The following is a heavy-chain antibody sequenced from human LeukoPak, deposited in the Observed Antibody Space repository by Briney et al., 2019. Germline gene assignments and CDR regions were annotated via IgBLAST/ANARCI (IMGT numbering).Heavy chain of an antibody. D-gene: IGHD5-24*01. J-gene: IGHJ4*02. CDR1: GGSISSGGYY. CDR2: IYHSGST. V-gene: IGHV4-30-2*01. CDR3: ASGPRRDGYNY. Sequence: PSETLSLTCTVSGGSISSGGYYWSWIRQPPGKGLEWIGYIYHSGSTYYNPSLKSRVTISVDRSKNQFSLKLSSVTAADTAVYYCASGPRRDGYNYWGQGTLVTVSS.